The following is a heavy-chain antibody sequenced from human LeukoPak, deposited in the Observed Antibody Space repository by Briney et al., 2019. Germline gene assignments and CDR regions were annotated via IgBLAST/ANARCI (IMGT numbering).Heavy chain of an antibody. CDR3: ARYSSMFKNWFDP. CDR1: GGTFSSYA. Sequence: SVKVSCKASGGTFSSYAISWVRQAPGQGLEWMGGIIPIFGTANYAQKFQGRVTITTDESTSTAYMELSSLRSEDTAVYYCARYSSMFKNWFDPWGQGTLVTVSS. D-gene: IGHD3-10*02. J-gene: IGHJ5*02. CDR2: IIPIFGTA. V-gene: IGHV1-69*05.